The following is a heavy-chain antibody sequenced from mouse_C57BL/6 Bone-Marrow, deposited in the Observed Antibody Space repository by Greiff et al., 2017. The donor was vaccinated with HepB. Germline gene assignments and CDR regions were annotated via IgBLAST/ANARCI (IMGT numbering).Heavy chain of an antibody. CDR2: IYPGDGDT. Sequence: QVQLQQSGPELVKPGASVKISCKASGYAFSSSWMNWVKQRPGKGLEWIGRIYPGDGDTNYNGKFKGKATLTADKSSSTAYMQLSSLTSEDSAVYFCAITYGSSPCWYFDVWGTGTTVTVSS. V-gene: IGHV1-82*01. D-gene: IGHD1-1*01. CDR3: AITYGSSPCWYFDV. CDR1: GYAFSSSW. J-gene: IGHJ1*03.